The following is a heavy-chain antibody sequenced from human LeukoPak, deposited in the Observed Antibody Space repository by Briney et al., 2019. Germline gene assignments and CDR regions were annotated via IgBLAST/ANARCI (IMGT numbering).Heavy chain of an antibody. CDR3: ARELDYDILTGYSYYFDY. CDR1: GFTFSSYW. Sequence: GGSLRLSCAASGFTFSSYWMSWVRQAPGKGLEWVANIKRDGSEKYYVDSVKGRFTISRDNAKNSLYLQMNSLRAEDTAVYYCARELDYDILTGYSYYFDYWGQGTLVTVSS. D-gene: IGHD3-9*01. V-gene: IGHV3-7*01. J-gene: IGHJ4*02. CDR2: IKRDGSEK.